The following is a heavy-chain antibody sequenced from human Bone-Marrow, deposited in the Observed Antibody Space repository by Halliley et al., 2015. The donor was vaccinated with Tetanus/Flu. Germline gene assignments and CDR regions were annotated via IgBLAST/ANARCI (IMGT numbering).Heavy chain of an antibody. D-gene: IGHD1-26*01. CDR3: ARSSPPYTSSSYFDV. CDR2: ISGYTGHT. V-gene: IGHV1-18*01. J-gene: IGHJ6*02. Sequence: WMGWISGYTGHTQYAQQVQDRVIMTRDTSPATAYMELRSLTSDDTAIYYCARSSPPYTSSSYFDVWGQGTAVTVS.